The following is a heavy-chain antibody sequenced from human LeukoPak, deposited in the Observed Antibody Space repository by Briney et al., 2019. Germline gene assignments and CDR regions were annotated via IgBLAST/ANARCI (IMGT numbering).Heavy chain of an antibody. V-gene: IGHV3-53*01. Sequence: TGGSLRLSCAASGFTVSSNYMSWVRQAPGKGLEWVSVIYSGGSTYYADSVKGRFTISRDKSKNTLYLQMNSLRAEDTAVYYCARDHRPAAAGTRRTDYYYYGMDVWGKGTTVTVSS. CDR2: IYSGGST. CDR1: GFTVSSNY. D-gene: IGHD6-13*01. J-gene: IGHJ6*04. CDR3: ARDHRPAAAGTRRTDYYYYGMDV.